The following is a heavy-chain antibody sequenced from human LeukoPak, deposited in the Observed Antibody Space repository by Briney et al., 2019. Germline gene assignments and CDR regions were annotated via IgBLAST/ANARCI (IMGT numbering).Heavy chain of an antibody. CDR3: AKDLKYYGLMDYYYYYGMDV. CDR2: ISSSSSYT. J-gene: IGHJ6*02. V-gene: IGHV3-11*05. Sequence: GGSLRLSCAASGFTFSDYYMSWIRQAPGKGLEWVSYISSSSSYTNYADSVKGRFTISRDNAKNSLYLQMNSLRAEDTAVYYCAKDLKYYGLMDYYYYYGMDVWGQGTTVTVSS. D-gene: IGHD3-10*01. CDR1: GFTFSDYY.